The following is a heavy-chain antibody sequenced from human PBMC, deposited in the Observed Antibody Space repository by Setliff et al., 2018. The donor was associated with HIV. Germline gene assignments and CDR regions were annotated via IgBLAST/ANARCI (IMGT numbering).Heavy chain of an antibody. CDR1: GDSIRNGGYS. CDR3: ARVVETTYISGFGAFDV. V-gene: IGHV4-30-2*01. Sequence: PSETLSLTCVVSGDSIRNGGYSWTWIRQPPGKGLEWIGFIYHSGSSFYNPSLKSRVTISRDRSANQFSLILTSVTAAETGVYYCARVVETTYISGFGAFDVLGQGKVVTVSS. CDR2: IYHSGSS. J-gene: IGHJ3*01. D-gene: IGHD4-4*01.